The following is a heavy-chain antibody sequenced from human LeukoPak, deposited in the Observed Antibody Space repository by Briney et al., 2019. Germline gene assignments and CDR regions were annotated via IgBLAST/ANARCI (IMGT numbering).Heavy chain of an antibody. V-gene: IGHV3-30*02. CDR3: AKDYSKTSYYGSGTYYRPNWFDP. CDR2: IRYDGSNK. D-gene: IGHD3-10*01. J-gene: IGHJ5*02. CDR1: GFTFSSYG. Sequence: GGSLRLSCAASGFTFSSYGMHWVRQAPGKGLEWVAFIRYDGSNKYYADSPKGRFTISRDNSKNTLYLQMNSLRVEDTAVYYCAKDYSKTSYYGSGTYYRPNWFDPWGQGTLVTVSS.